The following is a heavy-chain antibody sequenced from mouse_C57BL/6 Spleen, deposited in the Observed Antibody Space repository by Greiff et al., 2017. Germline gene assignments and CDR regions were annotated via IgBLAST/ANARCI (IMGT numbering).Heavy chain of an antibody. J-gene: IGHJ3*01. V-gene: IGHV1-80*01. D-gene: IGHD2-4*01. Sequence: QVQLQQSGAELVKPGASVTISCKASGYAFSSYWMNWVKQRPGQGLEWIGQIYPGDGDTNYNGKFKGKATLTADKSSSTAYMQLSSLTSEDSAVYFCAREVDYLFAYWGQGTLVTVSA. CDR2: IYPGDGDT. CDR1: GYAFSSYW. CDR3: AREVDYLFAY.